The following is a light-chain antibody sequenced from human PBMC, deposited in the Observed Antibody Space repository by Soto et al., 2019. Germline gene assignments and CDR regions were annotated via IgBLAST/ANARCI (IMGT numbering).Light chain of an antibody. CDR1: SGSVSTTYY. CDR2: STD. J-gene: IGLJ3*02. V-gene: IGLV8-61*01. CDR3: VLYMGRGIWV. Sequence: VVTQEPSFSVSPGRTVTLTCGLSSGSVSTTYYPTWYQQTPGQAPRTLIYSTDTRSSGVPDRFSGSILGNKAALTITGAQADDESDYYCVLYMGRGIWVFGGGTQLTVL.